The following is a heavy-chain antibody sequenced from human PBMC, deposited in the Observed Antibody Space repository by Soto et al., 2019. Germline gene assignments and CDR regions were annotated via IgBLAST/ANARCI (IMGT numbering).Heavy chain of an antibody. J-gene: IGHJ4*02. CDR2: ISYDGSNK. CDR3: AKGGGYYDSSGYYPTIDY. CDR1: GFTFSSYG. D-gene: IGHD3-22*01. Sequence: GGSLRLSCAASGFTFSSYGMHWVRQAPGKGLEWVAVISYDGSNKYYADSVKGRFTISRDNSKNTLYLQMNSLRAEDTAVYYCAKGGGYYDSSGYYPTIDYWGQGTLVTVSS. V-gene: IGHV3-30*18.